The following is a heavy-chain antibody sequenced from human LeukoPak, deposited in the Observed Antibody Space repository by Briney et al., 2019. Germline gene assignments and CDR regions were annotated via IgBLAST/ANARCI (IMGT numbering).Heavy chain of an antibody. V-gene: IGHV3-23*01. Sequence: PGGSLRLSCAASGFTFSSYAMSWVRQAPGKGLEWVSGISDSGGSTYYADSVKGRFTISRDNYKNTLYLQMSSLRAEDTAVYYCAKGSVNGAYDIWGQGTMVTVSS. J-gene: IGHJ3*02. CDR3: AKGSVNGAYDI. D-gene: IGHD2-8*01. CDR2: ISDSGGST. CDR1: GFTFSSYA.